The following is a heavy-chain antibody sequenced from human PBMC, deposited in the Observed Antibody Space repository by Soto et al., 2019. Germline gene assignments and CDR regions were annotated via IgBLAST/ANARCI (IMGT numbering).Heavy chain of an antibody. D-gene: IGHD3-10*01. CDR2: IRSKAYGGTT. CDR3: TLWFGELDYFDY. J-gene: IGHJ4*02. Sequence: GGSLRLSCTASGFTFGDYAMSWFRQAPGKGLEWVVFIRSKAYGGTTEYAASVKGRFTISRDDSKSISYLQMNSLKTEDTAVYYCTLWFGELDYFDYWGQGTLVTVSS. V-gene: IGHV3-49*03. CDR1: GFTFGDYA.